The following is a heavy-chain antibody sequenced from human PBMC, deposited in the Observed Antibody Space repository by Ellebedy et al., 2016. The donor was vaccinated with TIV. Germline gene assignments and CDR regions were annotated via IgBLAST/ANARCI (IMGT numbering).Heavy chain of an antibody. CDR2: INPNRGGT. D-gene: IGHD6-13*01. J-gene: IGHJ5*02. Sequence: AASVKVSCKASGYTFTGYYMHWVRQAPGQGLEWMGWINPNRGGTNYAQKFQGRVTMTRDTSISTAYMELSRLRSDDTAVYYCARMSSQGYSSSWFWFDPWGQGTLVTVSS. CDR3: ARMSSQGYSSSWFWFDP. V-gene: IGHV1-2*02. CDR1: GYTFTGYY.